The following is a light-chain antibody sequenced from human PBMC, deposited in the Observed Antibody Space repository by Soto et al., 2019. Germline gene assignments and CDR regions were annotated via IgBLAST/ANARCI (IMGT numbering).Light chain of an antibody. J-gene: IGKJ4*01. CDR2: GAS. Sequence: DIVLTQSPGTLSLSPGERATLSCRASQSVSSSYLAWYQQKPGQAPRLLIYGASSRATGIPDRFSGSGSGTDFTLPISRLEPEDFAVYYCHQYDSSPLTFGGGTKVEIK. CDR3: HQYDSSPLT. CDR1: QSVSSSY. V-gene: IGKV3-20*01.